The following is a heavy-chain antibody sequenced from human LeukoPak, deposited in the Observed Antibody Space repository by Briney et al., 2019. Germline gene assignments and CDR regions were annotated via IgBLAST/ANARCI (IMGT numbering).Heavy chain of an antibody. CDR2: ITHSGST. Sequence: SETLSLTCAVYGGSLSHYYWSWIRQPPGKGLEWIGEITHSGSTNYNPSLKSRVTVSVDTSKTQISLKLSSVTAADTAVYYCASQGDYYYYGMDVWGKGTTVTVSS. CDR1: GGSLSHYY. J-gene: IGHJ6*04. V-gene: IGHV4-34*01. CDR3: ASQGDYYYYGMDV.